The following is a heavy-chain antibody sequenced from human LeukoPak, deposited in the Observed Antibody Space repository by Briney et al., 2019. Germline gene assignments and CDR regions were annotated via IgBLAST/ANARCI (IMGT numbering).Heavy chain of an antibody. CDR2: IIPIFGTA. D-gene: IGHD2-2*01. V-gene: IGHV1-69*13. CDR3: ARDVEDIVVVPAAIRPTYNWFDP. Sequence: ASVKVSCMASGGTFSSYAISWVRQAPGQGLEWMGGIIPIFGTANYAQKFQGRVTITADESTSTAYMELSSLRSEDTAVYYCARDVEDIVVVPAAIRPTYNWFDPWGQGTLVTVSS. CDR1: GGTFSSYA. J-gene: IGHJ5*02.